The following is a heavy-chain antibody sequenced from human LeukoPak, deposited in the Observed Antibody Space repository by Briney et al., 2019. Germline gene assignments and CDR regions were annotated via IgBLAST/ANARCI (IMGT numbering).Heavy chain of an antibody. J-gene: IGHJ3*01. V-gene: IGHV3-23*01. CDR2: IRGSGGSS. D-gene: IGHD3-16*01. CDR1: GFTFSTYA. CDR3: AKEPHDDYVDDFDF. Sequence: PGGSLRLSCAASGFTFSTYAMTWVRQPPGKGLEWVSTIRGSGGSSYYRDSVKGRFTISRNNSKNTLYLQMSRLRVEDKAIYYCAKEPHDDYVDDFDFWGQGTMVTVSS.